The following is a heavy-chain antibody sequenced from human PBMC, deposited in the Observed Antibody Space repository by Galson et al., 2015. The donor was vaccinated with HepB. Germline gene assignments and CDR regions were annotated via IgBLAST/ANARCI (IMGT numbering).Heavy chain of an antibody. V-gene: IGHV1-3*01. CDR3: ASQPRTVTWGLV. Sequence: QSGAEVKKPGESLKISCKASGSTFTSYAMHWVRQAPGQRLEWMGWINAGNGNTKYSQKFQGRVTITRDTSASTAYMELSSLRSEDTAVYYCASQPRTVTWGLVWGQGTLVTVSS. CDR2: INAGNGNT. CDR1: GSTFTSYA. D-gene: IGHD4-17*01. J-gene: IGHJ4*02.